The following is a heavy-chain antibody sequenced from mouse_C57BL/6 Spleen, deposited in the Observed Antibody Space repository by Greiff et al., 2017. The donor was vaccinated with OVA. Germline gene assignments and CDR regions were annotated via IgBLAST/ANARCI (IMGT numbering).Heavy chain of an antibody. CDR1: GYTFTSYW. J-gene: IGHJ3*01. CDR3: APYYDYPPFAY. CDR2: IHPSDSDT. D-gene: IGHD2-4*01. Sequence: QVQLKQPGAELVKPGASVKVSCKASGYTFTSYWMHWVKQRPGQGLEWIGRIHPSDSDTNYNQKFKGKATLTVDKSSSTAYMQLSSLTSEDSAVYYCAPYYDYPPFAYWGQGTLVTVSA. V-gene: IGHV1-74*01.